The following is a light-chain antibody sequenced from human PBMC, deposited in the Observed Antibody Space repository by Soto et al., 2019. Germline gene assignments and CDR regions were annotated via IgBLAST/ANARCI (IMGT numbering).Light chain of an antibody. Sequence: DIQMTQSPSTLSASVGDRVTITCRASQSILSWVAWYQQKPGKAPKLLIHRASSLESGVPSRFSGSESGTEFTLTISSLQPDDFATYYCQQYHTFSRTFGQGTKVDIK. CDR2: RAS. CDR3: QQYHTFSRT. V-gene: IGKV1-5*03. J-gene: IGKJ2*01. CDR1: QSILSW.